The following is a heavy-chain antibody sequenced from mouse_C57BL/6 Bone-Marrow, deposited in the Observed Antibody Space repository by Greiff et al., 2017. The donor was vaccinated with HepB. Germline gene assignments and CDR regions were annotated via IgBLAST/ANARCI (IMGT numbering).Heavy chain of an antibody. CDR3: ARRGLLRYYFDY. CDR2: IDPSDSDT. D-gene: IGHD1-1*01. CDR1: GYTFTSYW. J-gene: IGHJ2*01. Sequence: QVQLQQPGAELVMPGASVKLSCKASGYTFTSYWMHWVKQRPGQGLEWIGEIDPSDSDTNYNQKFKGKSTLTVDKSSSTAYIQLSSLASEDSAGYYSARRGLLRYYFDYWGKGTTVTVSS. V-gene: IGHV1-69*01.